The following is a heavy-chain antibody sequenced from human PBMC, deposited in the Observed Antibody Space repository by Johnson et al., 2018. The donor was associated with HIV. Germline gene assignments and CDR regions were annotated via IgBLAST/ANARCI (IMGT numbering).Heavy chain of an antibody. Sequence: QMLLVESGGGVVQPGRSLKLSCAASEFTFSNYAMHWVRQAPGKGLEWVAVISYDGSSKYHADPGKGRFTISRDNSKNTLNLQMNSLRPEDTAVYYCAKGMGLSIGELSDAFHFWGLGTVVTVSS. CDR1: EFTFSNYA. D-gene: IGHD3-10*01. CDR2: ISYDGSSK. J-gene: IGHJ3*01. V-gene: IGHV3-30-3*01. CDR3: AKGMGLSIGELSDAFHF.